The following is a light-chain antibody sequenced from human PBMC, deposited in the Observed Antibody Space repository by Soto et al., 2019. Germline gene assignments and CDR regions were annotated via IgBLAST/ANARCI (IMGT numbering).Light chain of an antibody. CDR3: QHYNGYPIT. CDR1: QSLNNW. V-gene: IGKV1-5*03. Sequence: DIHMTQSPSTLSACVGDRVTFTCRASQSLNNWLAWYQQKPGKAPKLLIYKASTLESGVSSGFSGSGSGTEFTLTISSLQPDDIATYYCQHYNGYPITFGGGTKVEIK. J-gene: IGKJ4*01. CDR2: KAS.